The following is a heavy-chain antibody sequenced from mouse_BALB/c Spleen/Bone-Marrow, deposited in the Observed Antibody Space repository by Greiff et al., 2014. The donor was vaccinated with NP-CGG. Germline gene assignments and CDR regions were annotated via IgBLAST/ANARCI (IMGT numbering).Heavy chain of an antibody. J-gene: IGHJ2*01. V-gene: IGHV2-2*02. CDR1: GFSLTTYG. CDR2: IWTGGST. D-gene: IGHD3-1*01. Sequence: QVLLQQPGPGLVQPSQSLSITCTVSGFSLTTYGVHWVRQSPGKGLEWLGVIWTGGSTDYNAAFISRLSIGKDNSKSQVFFEMNSLQANDTAIYYCARNHRGYYFDYWGQGTTPTVSS. CDR3: ARNHRGYYFDY.